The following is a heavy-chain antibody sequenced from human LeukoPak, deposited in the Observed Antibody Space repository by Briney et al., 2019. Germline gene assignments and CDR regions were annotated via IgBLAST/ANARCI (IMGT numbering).Heavy chain of an antibody. CDR2: ISAYNGNK. Sequence: EASVTVSFMASRYTFTRYGISWLRQAPGQGLAWMGWISAYNGNKNYQQKLQGRVTMTTDTSTSTAYKELRSLRSDDTAVYYCARDTRFLYYYGSWSYYTAFDYWGQGTLVTVSS. D-gene: IGHD3-10*01. CDR1: RYTFTRYG. CDR3: ARDTRFLYYYGSWSYYTAFDY. J-gene: IGHJ4*02. V-gene: IGHV1-18*01.